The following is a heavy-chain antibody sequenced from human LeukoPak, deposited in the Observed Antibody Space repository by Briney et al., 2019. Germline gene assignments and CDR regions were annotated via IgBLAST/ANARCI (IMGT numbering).Heavy chain of an antibody. CDR2: INPNSGGT. D-gene: IGHD4-17*01. V-gene: IGHV1-2*02. CDR3: ARTAPVTPYYFDY. CDR1: GYTFTGYY. J-gene: IGHJ4*02. Sequence: GASVTVSCKASGYTFTGYYMHWVRQAPGQGLEWMGWINPNSGGTNYAQKFQGRVTMTRDTSISTAYMELSRLRSDDTAVYYCARTAPVTPYYFDYWGQGTLVTVSS.